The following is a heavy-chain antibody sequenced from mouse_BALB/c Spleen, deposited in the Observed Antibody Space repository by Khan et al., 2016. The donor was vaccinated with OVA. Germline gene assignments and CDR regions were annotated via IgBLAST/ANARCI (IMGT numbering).Heavy chain of an antibody. J-gene: IGHJ3*01. Sequence: VQLQQSGAELVRPGALVKLSCKASGFNIKDYYIHWVKQRPEQGLEWIGWIDPENGNTIYDPKFQGKATITADTSSNTAYLQLSSLTSEDTAVYYCTRDGYSPWFAYWGQGTLVTVSP. CDR3: TRDGYSPWFAY. CDR2: IDPENGNT. V-gene: IGHV14-1*02. D-gene: IGHD2-3*01. CDR1: GFNIKDYY.